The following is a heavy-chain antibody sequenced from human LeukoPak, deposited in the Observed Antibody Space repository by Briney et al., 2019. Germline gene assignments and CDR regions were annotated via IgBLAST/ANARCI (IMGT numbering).Heavy chain of an antibody. Sequence: SQTLSLTCTVSGGSISSGSYYWSWIRQPAGKGLEWIGRIYTSGSTNYNPSLKSRVTISVDTSKNQFSLKLSSVTAADTAVYYCARDHTSDFWSGTLDPLWGRGTLVTVSS. CDR3: ARDHTSDFWSGTLDPL. CDR1: GGSISSGSYY. V-gene: IGHV4-61*02. J-gene: IGHJ2*01. CDR2: IYTSGST. D-gene: IGHD3-3*01.